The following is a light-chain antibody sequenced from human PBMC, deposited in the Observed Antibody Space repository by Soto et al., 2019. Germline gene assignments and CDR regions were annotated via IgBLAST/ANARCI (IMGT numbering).Light chain of an antibody. J-gene: IGKJ1*01. CDR1: PSISNW. CDR3: QQYTNYPWT. V-gene: IGKV1-5*01. CDR2: DAS. Sequence: DIQMTQSPSTLSASVGDRVTITCRASPSISNWLAWYQQKPGKAPKLLIYDASSLESGVPSRFSGSGSGTEFTLTISSLQPDDFATYYCQQYTNYPWTFGQGTKVEIK.